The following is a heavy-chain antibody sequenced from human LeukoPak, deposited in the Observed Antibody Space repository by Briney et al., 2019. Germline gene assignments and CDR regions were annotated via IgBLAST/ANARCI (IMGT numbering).Heavy chain of an antibody. J-gene: IGHJ4*02. CDR1: GFTFSSYE. Sequence: GGSLRLSCAASGFTFSSYEMNWVRQAPGKGLEWISYITDSGTTIYYADSVKGRFTISRDNAKNSLYLRMNSLRAEDTAIYYCARDQVGSDNGFDSWGQGTLVTVSS. V-gene: IGHV3-48*03. CDR2: ITDSGTTI. CDR3: ARDQVGSDNGFDS. D-gene: IGHD1-1*01.